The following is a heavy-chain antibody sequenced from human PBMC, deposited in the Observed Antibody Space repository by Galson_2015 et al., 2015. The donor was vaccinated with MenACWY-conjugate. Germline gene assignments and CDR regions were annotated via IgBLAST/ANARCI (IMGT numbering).Heavy chain of an antibody. D-gene: IGHD1-1*01. CDR2: IRSKANSYAT. CDR3: TRQGVPNYYYYGMDV. J-gene: IGHJ6*02. Sequence: SLRLSCAASGFTFSSYGMHWVRQASGKGLEWVGRIRSKANSYATAYAASVKGRFTISRDDSKNTAYLQMNSPKTEDTAVYYCTRQGVPNYYYYGMDVWGQGTTVTVSS. CDR1: GFTFSSYG. V-gene: IGHV3-73*01.